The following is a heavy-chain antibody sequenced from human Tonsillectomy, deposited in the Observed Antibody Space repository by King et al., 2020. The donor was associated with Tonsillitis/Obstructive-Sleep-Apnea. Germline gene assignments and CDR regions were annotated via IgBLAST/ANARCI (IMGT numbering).Heavy chain of an antibody. CDR2: ISSSSSYI. D-gene: IGHD6-13*01. CDR3: ASSRDSSSWNNYYFGMDV. V-gene: IGHV3-21*01. CDR1: GFTFTSYS. Sequence: VQLVESGGGLVKPGGSLRLSCAASGFTFTSYSMSWVRQAAGKGLEWVSYISSSSSYIYYADSVKGRFTISRDNAKNSLYLQMNSLRAEDTAVYYCASSRDSSSWNNYYFGMDVWGQGTTVTVSS. J-gene: IGHJ6*02.